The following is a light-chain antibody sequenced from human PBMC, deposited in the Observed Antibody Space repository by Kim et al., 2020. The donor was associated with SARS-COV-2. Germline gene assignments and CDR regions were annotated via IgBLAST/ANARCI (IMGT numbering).Light chain of an antibody. CDR1: QSISSY. Sequence: EIVLTQSPATLSLSPGERATLSCRASQSISSYLAWFQQKPGQAPRLLIYDASNRATGIPARFSGSGSGTDFTLTISSLEPEDFAIYYCQHRTNWPPTFGQGTKVDIK. CDR3: QHRTNWPPT. V-gene: IGKV3-11*01. J-gene: IGKJ1*01. CDR2: DAS.